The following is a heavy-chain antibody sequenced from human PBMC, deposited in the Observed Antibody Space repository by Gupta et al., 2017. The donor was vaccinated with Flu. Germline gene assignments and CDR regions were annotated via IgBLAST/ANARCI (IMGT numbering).Heavy chain of an antibody. J-gene: IGHJ6*02. Sequence: EVQLVESGGGLVKPGGSLRLSCAASGFTFRSYSMNWVRQGPGKGLEWVSSISSSSSYIYYADSVKGRFTISRDNAKNSLYLQMNSLRAEDTAVYYCARGNIAVAGTNYYYGMDVWGQGTTVTVSS. CDR3: ARGNIAVAGTNYYYGMDV. CDR2: ISSSSSYI. V-gene: IGHV3-21*01. CDR1: GFTFRSYS. D-gene: IGHD6-19*01.